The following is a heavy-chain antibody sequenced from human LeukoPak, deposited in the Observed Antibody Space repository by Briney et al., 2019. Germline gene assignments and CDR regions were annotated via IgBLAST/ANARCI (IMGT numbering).Heavy chain of an antibody. J-gene: IGHJ4*02. CDR2: ISAYNGNT. D-gene: IGHD6-13*01. CDR3: ARDFVRQLVPDYFDY. CDR1: GYTFTSYG. V-gene: IGHV1-18*01. Sequence: GASVKVSCKASGYTFTSYGISWVRQAPGQGLEWMGWISAYNGNTNYAQKLQGRVTMTTDTSTSTAYMELRSLRSDDTAVYYCARDFVRQLVPDYFDYWGQGTLVTVSS.